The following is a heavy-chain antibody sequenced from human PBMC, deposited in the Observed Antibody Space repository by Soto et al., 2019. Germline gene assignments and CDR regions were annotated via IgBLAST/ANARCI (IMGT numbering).Heavy chain of an antibody. Sequence: ASVKVSCKASGGTFSSYAISWVRQAPGQGLEWMGGIIPIFGTANYAQKFQGRVTITADESTSTAYMELSSLRSEDTAVYFCGGHIVVVPAAPYSSSTGMYTWGQGTTVTVSS. CDR3: GGHIVVVPAAPYSSSTGMYT. CDR1: GGTFSSYA. J-gene: IGHJ6*02. CDR2: IIPIFGTA. V-gene: IGHV1-69*13. D-gene: IGHD2-2*01.